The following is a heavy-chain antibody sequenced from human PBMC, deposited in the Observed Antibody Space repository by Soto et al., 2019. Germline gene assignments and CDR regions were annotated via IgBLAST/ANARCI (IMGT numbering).Heavy chain of an antibody. V-gene: IGHV3-23*01. CDR1: GFTFSSYA. J-gene: IGHJ6*02. CDR3: ASAAREYYYYGMDV. Sequence: EVQLLESGGGLVQPGGSLRLSCAASGFTFSSYAMSWVRQAPGKGLEWVSAISGSGGSTYYADSVKGRFTISRDNSKNTLYLQMNSLSAEATAVYYCASAAREYYYYGMDVWGQGTTVTVSS. CDR2: ISGSGGST.